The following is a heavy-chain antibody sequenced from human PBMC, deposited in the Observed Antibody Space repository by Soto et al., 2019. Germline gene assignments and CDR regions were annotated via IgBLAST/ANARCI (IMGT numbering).Heavy chain of an antibody. Sequence: QVQLQESGPGLVKPSQTLSLTCTVSGDSVSSGGYYWSWIRQHPGKGLEWIGYIYYSGSTYYNPSLKSRVTISVDTSKNQFSLKLSSVTAADTAVYYCARGGGGGGMAFDIWGQGTMVTVSS. CDR2: IYYSGST. CDR3: ARGGGGGGMAFDI. J-gene: IGHJ3*02. V-gene: IGHV4-31*03. CDR1: GDSVSSGGYY. D-gene: IGHD6-13*01.